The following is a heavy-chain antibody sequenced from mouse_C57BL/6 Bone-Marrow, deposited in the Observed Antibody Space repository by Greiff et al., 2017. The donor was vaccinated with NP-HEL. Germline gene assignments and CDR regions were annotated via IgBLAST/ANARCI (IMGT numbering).Heavy chain of an antibody. Sequence: QVQLQQPGAELVMPGASVKLSCKASGYTFTSYWMHWVKQRPGQGLEWIGEIDPSDSYTNYNQKFKGKSTLTVDKSSSTAYIQLSSLTSEDSAVYYCARPGSGFDYWGQGTTLTVSS. CDR1: GYTFTSYW. V-gene: IGHV1-69*01. CDR3: ARPGSGFDY. D-gene: IGHD3-1*01. CDR2: IDPSDSYT. J-gene: IGHJ2*01.